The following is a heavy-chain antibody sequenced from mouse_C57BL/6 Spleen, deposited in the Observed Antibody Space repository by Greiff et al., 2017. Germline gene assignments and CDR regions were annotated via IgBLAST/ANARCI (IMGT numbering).Heavy chain of an antibody. CDR2: IHPNSGST. CDR1: GYTFTSYW. D-gene: IGHD2-2*01. Sequence: QVQLQQSGAELVKPGASVKLSCKASGYTFTSYWMHWVKQRPGQGLEWIGMIHPNSGSTNYNEKFKSKATLTVDKSSSTAYMQLSSLTSEDSAVYYCARSDYGYALDYWGQGTTLTVSS. J-gene: IGHJ2*01. CDR3: ARSDYGYALDY. V-gene: IGHV1-64*01.